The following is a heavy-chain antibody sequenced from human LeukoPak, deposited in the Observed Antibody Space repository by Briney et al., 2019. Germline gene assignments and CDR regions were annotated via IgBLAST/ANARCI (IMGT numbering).Heavy chain of an antibody. Sequence: GRSLRLSCAASGFTFSSYWMHWVRHAPGKGLVWVSRINSDGSSTSYADSVKGRFTISRDNAKNTLYLQMNSLRAEDTAVYYCTRGAYSSGPFDPWGQGTLVTVSS. CDR1: GFTFSSYW. V-gene: IGHV3-74*01. J-gene: IGHJ5*02. D-gene: IGHD6-19*01. CDR3: TRGAYSSGPFDP. CDR2: INSDGSST.